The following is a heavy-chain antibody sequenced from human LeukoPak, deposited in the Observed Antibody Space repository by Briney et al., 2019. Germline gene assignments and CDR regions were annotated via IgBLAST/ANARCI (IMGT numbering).Heavy chain of an antibody. D-gene: IGHD2-15*01. CDR3: ARVAALAKSFDY. Sequence: ASVKVSCKASGYTFTSYAMHWVCQAPGQRLEWMGWINAGNGNTKYSQKFQGRVTITRDTSASTAYTELSSLRSEDTAVYYCARVAALAKSFDYWGQGTLVTVSS. J-gene: IGHJ4*02. V-gene: IGHV1-3*01. CDR2: INAGNGNT. CDR1: GYTFTSYA.